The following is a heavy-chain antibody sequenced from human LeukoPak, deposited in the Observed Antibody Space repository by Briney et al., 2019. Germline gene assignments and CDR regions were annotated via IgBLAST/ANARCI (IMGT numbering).Heavy chain of an antibody. CDR3: ARDAYYYDSSGYYE. V-gene: IGHV1-18*01. Sequence: ASVKVSCKASGYTFTSYGISWVRQAPGQGLEWMGWISAYNGNTNYAQKLQGRVTMTTDTSTSTAYMELRSLRSDDTAVYYCARDAYYYDSSGYYEWGQGTLVTVSS. D-gene: IGHD3-22*01. CDR1: GYTFTSYG. J-gene: IGHJ4*02. CDR2: ISAYNGNT.